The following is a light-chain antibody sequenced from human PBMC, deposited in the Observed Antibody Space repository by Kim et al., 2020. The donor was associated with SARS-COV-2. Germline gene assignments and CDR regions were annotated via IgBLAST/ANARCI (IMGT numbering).Light chain of an antibody. CDR3: QDYNSVPLA. CDR2: DAS. V-gene: IGKV1-27*01. CDR1: HGINNY. Sequence: ASVGDRVTLTCRASHGINNYLAWYQQKPGKSPKLLIYDASTLQSGVPSRFSGSGSGTDFTLTISSLQPEDVATYYCQDYNSVPLAFGGGTKVEIK. J-gene: IGKJ4*01.